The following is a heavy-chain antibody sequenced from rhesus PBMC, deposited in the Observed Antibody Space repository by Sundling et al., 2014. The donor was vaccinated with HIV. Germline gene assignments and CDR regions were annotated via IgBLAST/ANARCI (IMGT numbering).Heavy chain of an antibody. CDR2: VDPEDGEA. D-gene: IGHD3-28*01. Sequence: EVQLVQSGAEVKKPGATVKISCKASGYTFTDHYLNWVRQAPGKGLEWMGGVDPEDGEADYAQKFQDRVTITADISTDTAYMELSSLRSEDTAVYYCARRRYYYDSAPWYFVSLGPVATQLTISS. CDR3: ARRRYYYDSAPWYFVS. CDR1: GYTFTDHY. V-gene: IGHV1-111*02. J-gene: IGHJ2*01.